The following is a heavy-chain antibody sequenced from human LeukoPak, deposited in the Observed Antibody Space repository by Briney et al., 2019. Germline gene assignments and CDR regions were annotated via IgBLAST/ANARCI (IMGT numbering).Heavy chain of an antibody. Sequence: PGESLRLSCAASGFAFSSYALHWVRRAPGKGLEWVSAIGTGGDTYYADSVMGRFTISRDNAKKSLYLHMNSLIAEDMAVYYCARAVAAAVIDYWGQGTLVTVSS. V-gene: IGHV3-47*01. D-gene: IGHD6-13*01. J-gene: IGHJ4*02. CDR1: GFAFSSYA. CDR3: ARAVAAAVIDY. CDR2: IGTGGDT.